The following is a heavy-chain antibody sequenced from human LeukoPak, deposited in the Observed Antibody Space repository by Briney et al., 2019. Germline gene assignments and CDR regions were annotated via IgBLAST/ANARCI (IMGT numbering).Heavy chain of an antibody. CDR1: GYSFTSYW. Sequence: GESLKISCKGSGYSFTSYWIGWVRQMPGKGLEWMGIIYPGDSDTRYSPSFQGQVTISADKSISTAYLQWSSLKASDTAMYYCARHGPTYYYDSSGYYYDYWGQGTLVTVSS. D-gene: IGHD3-22*01. CDR2: IYPGDSDT. J-gene: IGHJ4*02. CDR3: ARHGPTYYYDSSGYYYDY. V-gene: IGHV5-51*01.